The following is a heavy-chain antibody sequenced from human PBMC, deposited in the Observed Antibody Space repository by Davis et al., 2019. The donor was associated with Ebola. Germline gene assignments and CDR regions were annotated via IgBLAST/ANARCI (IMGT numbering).Heavy chain of an antibody. J-gene: IGHJ5*02. CDR2: IIPIFGTS. CDR1: GGTFSSYA. D-gene: IGHD2-2*02. V-gene: IGHV1-69*13. CDR3: ATNQVVPAAIGWFDP. Sequence: SVKVSCKASGGTFSSYAISWVRQAPGQGLEWMGGIIPIFGTSNYEQKFQGRVKITADESTSTAYMELSSLRSEDTAVYYCATNQVVPAAIGWFDPWGQGTLVTVSS.